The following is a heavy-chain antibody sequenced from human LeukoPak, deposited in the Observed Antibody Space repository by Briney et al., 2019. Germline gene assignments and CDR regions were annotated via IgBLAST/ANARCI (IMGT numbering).Heavy chain of an antibody. CDR3: ARETLGYSSSRYRARGAFDI. CDR1: GFTFSSYD. CDR2: IGTAGDT. J-gene: IGHJ3*02. D-gene: IGHD6-13*01. V-gene: IGHV3-13*01. Sequence: PGGSLRLSCAASGFTFSSYDMHWVRQATGKGLEWVSAIGTAGDTYYPGSVKGRFTISRENAKNSLYLQMNSLRAGDTAVYYFARETLGYSSSRYRARGAFDIWGQGTMVTVSS.